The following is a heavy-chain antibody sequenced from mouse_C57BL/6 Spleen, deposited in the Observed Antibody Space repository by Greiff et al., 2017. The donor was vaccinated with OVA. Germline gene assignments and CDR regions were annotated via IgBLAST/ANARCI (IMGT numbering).Heavy chain of an antibody. Sequence: VQLKESGAELVRPGASVKLSCKASGYTFTDYYINWVKQRPGQGLEWIARIYPGSGNTYYNEKFKGKATLTAEKSSSTAYMQLSSLTSEDSAVYFCARSRGDYWGQGTSVTVSS. CDR1: GYTFTDYY. J-gene: IGHJ4*01. CDR2: IYPGSGNT. V-gene: IGHV1-76*01. CDR3: ARSRGDY.